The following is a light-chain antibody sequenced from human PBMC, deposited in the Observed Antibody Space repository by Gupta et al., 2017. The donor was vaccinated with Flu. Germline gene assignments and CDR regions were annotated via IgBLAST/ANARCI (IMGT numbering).Light chain of an antibody. V-gene: IGLV1-44*01. Sequence: QSVLTQPPSASAIPRQRVTISCSGNTSDIGSNTVSRYQQLPGRAPKLLMHNTKQRPSGVPDRFSGCKSGTSASLAISGLHSEDEADDYCGSWDDSLNHWLFGGGTKLTVL. CDR1: TSDIGSNT. CDR3: GSWDDSLNHWL. J-gene: IGLJ3*02. CDR2: NTK.